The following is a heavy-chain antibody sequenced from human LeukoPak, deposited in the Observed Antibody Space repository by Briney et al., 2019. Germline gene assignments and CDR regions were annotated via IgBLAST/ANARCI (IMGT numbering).Heavy chain of an antibody. V-gene: IGHV3-11*04. CDR2: ISNSGSAI. J-gene: IGHJ6*04. Sequence: GGSLRLSCAASGFTFSDSYMTWIRQAPGKGLEWVSYISNSGSAIYYADSVKGRFTISRDNAKNSLYLQMNSLRAEDTAVYYCAELGITMIGGVWGKGTTVTISS. CDR1: GFTFSDSY. D-gene: IGHD3-10*02. CDR3: AELGITMIGGV.